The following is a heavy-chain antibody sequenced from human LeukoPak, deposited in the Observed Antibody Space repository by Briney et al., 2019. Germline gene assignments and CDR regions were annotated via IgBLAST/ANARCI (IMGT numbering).Heavy chain of an antibody. D-gene: IGHD4-17*01. J-gene: IGHJ4*02. Sequence: SVKASCKASGGTFSSYTISWVPQAPGHQVEWMGRIIPILGIANYAQKFQGRVTITADKSTSTAYMELSSLRSEDTAVYYCAREGVYGDYKLDDYWGQGTLVTVSS. CDR1: GGTFSSYT. V-gene: IGHV1-69*04. CDR3: AREGVYGDYKLDDY. CDR2: IIPILGIA.